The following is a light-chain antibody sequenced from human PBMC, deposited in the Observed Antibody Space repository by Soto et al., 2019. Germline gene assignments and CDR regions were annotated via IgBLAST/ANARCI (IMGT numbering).Light chain of an antibody. CDR1: SSDVGGYNY. V-gene: IGLV2-8*01. CDR3: SSYAGGKYV. J-gene: IGLJ1*01. Sequence: QSVLTQPPSASGYPGQSVTISCTGTSSDVGGYNYVSWYLQYPGKAPKLMIYEVTKRPSGVPDRFSGAKSGNTASLTVSGLQAEDEADYYCSSYAGGKYVFGTGTKVTVL. CDR2: EVT.